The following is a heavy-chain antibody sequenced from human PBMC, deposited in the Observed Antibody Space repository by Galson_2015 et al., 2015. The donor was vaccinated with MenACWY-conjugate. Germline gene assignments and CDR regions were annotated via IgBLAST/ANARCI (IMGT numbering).Heavy chain of an antibody. CDR2: IYPGDSDT. J-gene: IGHJ4*02. D-gene: IGHD3-9*01. V-gene: IGHV5-51*01. CDR3: ARHAAPYDIVTGYSLDFDY. CDR1: GYSFTSYW. Sequence: QSGAEVKKPGESLKISCKGSGYSFTSYWIGWVRQMPGKGLEWMGIIYPGDSDTRYSPSFQGQVTISADKSISTAYLQWSSLKASDTALYYCARHAAPYDIVTGYSLDFDYWGQGTLVTVSS.